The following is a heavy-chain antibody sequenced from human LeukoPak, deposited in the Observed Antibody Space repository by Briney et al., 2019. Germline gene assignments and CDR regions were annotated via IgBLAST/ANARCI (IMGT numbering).Heavy chain of an antibody. CDR2: IYYSGST. Sequence: SETLSLTCTVSGGSISSYYWSWIRQPPGKGLEWIGYIYYSGSTNYNPSLKSRVTISVDTSKNQFSLKLSSVTAADTAVYYCARVYVAVAGTGWFDPWGQGTLVTVSS. D-gene: IGHD6-19*01. CDR1: GGSISSYY. J-gene: IGHJ5*02. V-gene: IGHV4-59*01. CDR3: ARVYVAVAGTGWFDP.